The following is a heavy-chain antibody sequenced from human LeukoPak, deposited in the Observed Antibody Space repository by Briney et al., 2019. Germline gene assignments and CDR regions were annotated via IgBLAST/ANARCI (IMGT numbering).Heavy chain of an antibody. Sequence: SETLSLTCTVSGGSISSYYWSWIRQPPGKGLEWIGYIYYSGSTNYNPSLKSRVTISVDTSKNQFSLKLSSVTAADTAVYYCARHPVGYSSGWYPLAGYFDYWGQGTLVTVSS. V-gene: IGHV4-59*08. D-gene: IGHD6-19*01. CDR3: ARHPVGYSSGWYPLAGYFDY. J-gene: IGHJ4*02. CDR2: IYYSGST. CDR1: GGSISSYY.